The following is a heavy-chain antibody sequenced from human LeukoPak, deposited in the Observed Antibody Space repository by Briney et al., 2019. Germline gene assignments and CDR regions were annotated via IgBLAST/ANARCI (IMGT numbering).Heavy chain of an antibody. CDR1: GFTFSESW. Sequence: GGSLRLSCVVSGFTFSESWMSWVRQAPGKGLEWVANVKQDGSERYYGDSVKGRFTISRDNAKNSLYLQMSSLRAEDTAIYYCARDVPLMGASKTRYFDYWGQGALVTVSS. CDR2: VKQDGSER. D-gene: IGHD1-26*01. V-gene: IGHV3-7*01. J-gene: IGHJ4*02. CDR3: ARDVPLMGASKTRYFDY.